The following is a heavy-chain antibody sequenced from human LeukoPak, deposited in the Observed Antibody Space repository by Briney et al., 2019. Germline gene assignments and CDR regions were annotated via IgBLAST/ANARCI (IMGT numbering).Heavy chain of an antibody. Sequence: SETLSLTCAVYGGSFSSYYWSWIRQPPGKGLEWIGYIYYSGSTNYNPSLKSRVTISVDTSKNQFSLKLSSVTAADTAVYYCARDGRSGSYYYYMDVWGKGTTVTVSS. J-gene: IGHJ6*03. CDR2: IYYSGST. CDR1: GGSFSSYY. CDR3: ARDGRSGSYYYYMDV. V-gene: IGHV4-59*01. D-gene: IGHD1-26*01.